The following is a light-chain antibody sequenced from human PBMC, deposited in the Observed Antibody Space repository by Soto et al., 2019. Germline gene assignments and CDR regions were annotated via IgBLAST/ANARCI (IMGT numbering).Light chain of an antibody. V-gene: IGKV3-11*01. J-gene: IGKJ5*01. CDR1: QSVSSY. Sequence: EIVLTQSPVTLSLSPGERATLSCRASQSVSSYLAWYQQKPGQAPRLLIYDASNRATGIPDRFSGSGSGTDFTLTFSSLKPEDFAVYYCQKYRNLPITLGQGTRLGIK. CDR2: DAS. CDR3: QKYRNLPIT.